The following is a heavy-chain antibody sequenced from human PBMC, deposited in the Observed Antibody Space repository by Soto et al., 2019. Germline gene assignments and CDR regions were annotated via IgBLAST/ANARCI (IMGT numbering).Heavy chain of an antibody. CDR1: GFTFSSYA. Sequence: PGGSLRLSCAASGFTFSSYAMSWVRQAPGKGLEWVSAISGSGGSTYYADSVKGRFTISRDNSKNTLYLQMNSLRAEDTAVYYCALADWSGYYPPFDYWGQGTLVTVSS. CDR2: ISGSGGST. V-gene: IGHV3-23*01. CDR3: ALADWSGYYPPFDY. D-gene: IGHD3-3*01. J-gene: IGHJ4*02.